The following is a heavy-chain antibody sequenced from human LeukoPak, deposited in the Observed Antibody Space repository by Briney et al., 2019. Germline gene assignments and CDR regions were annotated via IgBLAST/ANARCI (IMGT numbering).Heavy chain of an antibody. J-gene: IGHJ4*02. Sequence: GALRLSWAASGFTFSSYRMNWVRHAPGEGLQWVSSISSSSSYIYYADSVKGRFTISRDNAKNSLYLQMNSLRAEDTAVYYCARVPMAVAGLDYWGQGTLVTVSS. V-gene: IGHV3-21*04. CDR1: GFTFSSYR. CDR3: ARVPMAVAGLDY. CDR2: ISSSSSYI. D-gene: IGHD6-19*01.